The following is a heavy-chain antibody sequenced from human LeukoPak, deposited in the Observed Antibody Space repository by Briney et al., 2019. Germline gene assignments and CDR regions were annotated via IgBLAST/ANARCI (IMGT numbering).Heavy chain of an antibody. Sequence: GGSLRFSCAVSGFAFGSEAMSWVRQSPARGLEWVASISPGGGTTYYADYVKGRFTISRDNSKNSLFVQMNSLRAEDTAVYYCARDYYDGSGYYYIWGQGTLVTVSS. V-gene: IGHV3-23*01. CDR3: ARDYYDGSGYYYI. J-gene: IGHJ4*02. CDR2: ISPGGGTT. D-gene: IGHD3-22*01. CDR1: GFAFGSEA.